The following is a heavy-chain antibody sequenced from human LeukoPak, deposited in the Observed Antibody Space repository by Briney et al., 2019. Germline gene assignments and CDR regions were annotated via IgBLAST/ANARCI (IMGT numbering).Heavy chain of an antibody. CDR2: ISAYNGNT. CDR3: ARGITARRTLSGYYYYMDV. V-gene: IGHV1-18*01. CDR1: GYTFTSYG. Sequence: ASVKVSCKASGYTFTSYGISWARQAPEQGLEWMGWISAYNGNTNYAQKLQGRVTMTTDTSTSTAYMELRSLRSDDTAVYYCARGITARRTLSGYYYYMDVWGKGTTVTVSS. D-gene: IGHD6-6*01. J-gene: IGHJ6*03.